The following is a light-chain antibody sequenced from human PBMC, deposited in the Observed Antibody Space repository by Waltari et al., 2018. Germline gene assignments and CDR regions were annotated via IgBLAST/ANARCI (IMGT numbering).Light chain of an antibody. V-gene: IGLV4-69*01. Sequence: QLVLTQPPSASASLGASVKLTCTLGSGHSSFVIAWHQQQPGKGPRYLMTLNTDGGHTKGDGIPDRFSGSTSGAERYLTIASLQSEDEADYFCQTWGTGIVVFGGGTKLTVL. J-gene: IGLJ2*01. CDR3: QTWGTGIVV. CDR1: SGHSSFV. CDR2: LNTDGGH.